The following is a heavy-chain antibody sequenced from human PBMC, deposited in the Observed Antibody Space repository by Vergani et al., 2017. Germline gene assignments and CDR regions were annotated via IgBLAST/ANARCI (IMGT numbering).Heavy chain of an antibody. V-gene: IGHV1-69*01. CDR3: ARVEMATISTSRALDY. CDR1: GGTFSSYA. CDR2: IIPIFGTA. D-gene: IGHD5-24*01. Sequence: QVQLVQSGAEVKKPGSSVKVSCKASGGTFSSYAISWVRQAPGQGLEWMGGIIPIFGTANDAQKFQGRVTITADESTSTAYMELSSLRSEDTAVYYCARVEMATISTSRALDYWGQGTLVTVSS. J-gene: IGHJ4*02.